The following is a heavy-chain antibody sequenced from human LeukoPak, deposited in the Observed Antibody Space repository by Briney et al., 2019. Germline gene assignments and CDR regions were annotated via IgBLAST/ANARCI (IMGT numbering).Heavy chain of an antibody. CDR2: IYYSGST. D-gene: IGHD5-18*01. Sequence: SETLSLTCTVSGGSISSGSYYWSWIRQPPGKGLEWIGYIYYSGSTNYNPPLKSRVTISVDTSKNQFSLKLTSVTAADTAVYYCARTTEGGYTYGYFYYYYMDVWGKGTTVTISS. CDR3: ARTTEGGYTYGYFYYYYMDV. CDR1: GGSISSGSYY. V-gene: IGHV4-61*01. J-gene: IGHJ6*03.